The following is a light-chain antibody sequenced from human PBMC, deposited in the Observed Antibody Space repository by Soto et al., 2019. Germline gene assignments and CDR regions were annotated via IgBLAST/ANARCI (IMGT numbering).Light chain of an antibody. J-gene: IGLJ1*01. CDR2: YDS. Sequence: SYELTQPPSVSVAPGKTARITCGGNNIGSKSVHWYQQKPGQAPVLVIYYDSDRPSGIPERFSGSNSGNTATLTISRVEAEDEADYYCQVWDSSSDHPYVFGTGTKLTVL. CDR3: QVWDSSSDHPYV. CDR1: NIGSKS. V-gene: IGLV3-21*04.